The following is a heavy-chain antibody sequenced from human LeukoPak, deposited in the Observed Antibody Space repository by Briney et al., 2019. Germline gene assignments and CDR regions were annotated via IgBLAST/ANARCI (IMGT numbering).Heavy chain of an antibody. Sequence: ASVKVSCKASGYTFTGYYMHWVRQAPGQGLEWMGWINPNSGGTSYAQKFQGRVTMTRDTSISTAYMELSRLRSDDTAVYYCARGGPDWGDAFDIWGQGTMVTVSS. V-gene: IGHV1-2*02. CDR2: INPNSGGT. J-gene: IGHJ3*02. CDR1: GYTFTGYY. CDR3: ARGGPDWGDAFDI. D-gene: IGHD3-16*01.